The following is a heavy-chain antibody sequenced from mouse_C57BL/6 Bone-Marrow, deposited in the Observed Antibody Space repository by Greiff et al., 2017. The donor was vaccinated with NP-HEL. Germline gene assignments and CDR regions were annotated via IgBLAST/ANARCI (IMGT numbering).Heavy chain of an antibody. CDR3: AREGYTPVGGWYFDV. Sequence: VQLQQSGPELVKPGASVKISCKASGYAFSSSWMNWVKQRPGKGLEWIGRIYPGDGDTNYNGKFKGKATLTADKSSSTAYMQLSSLTSEDSAVYFCAREGYTPVGGWYFDVWGTGTTVTVSS. CDR1: GYAFSSSW. V-gene: IGHV1-82*01. J-gene: IGHJ1*03. CDR2: IYPGDGDT. D-gene: IGHD3-1*01.